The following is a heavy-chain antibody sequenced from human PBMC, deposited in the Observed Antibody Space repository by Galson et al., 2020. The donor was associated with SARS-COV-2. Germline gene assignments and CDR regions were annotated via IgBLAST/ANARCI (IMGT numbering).Heavy chain of an antibody. D-gene: IGHD4-4*01. V-gene: IGHV1-46*01. CDR2: INPSGGGT. CDR1: GYTFTSYY. Sequence: ASVKVSCKASGYTFTSYYIHWVRQAPGQGLEWMGIINPSGGGTTYAQKFQGRVTMTRDTSTSIVYMELSSLRSEDTAVYYCARDSQGGNDYNYLLFWGQGTLVTVSS. CDR3: ARDSQGGNDYNYLLF. J-gene: IGHJ4*02.